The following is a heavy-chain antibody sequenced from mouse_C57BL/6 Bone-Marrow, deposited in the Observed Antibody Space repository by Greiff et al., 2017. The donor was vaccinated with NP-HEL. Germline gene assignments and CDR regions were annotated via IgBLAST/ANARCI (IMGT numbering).Heavy chain of an antibody. Sequence: EVKVVASGGGLVQPKGSLKLSCAASGFSFNTYAMNWVRQAPGTGLEWVARIRSKSNNYATYYADSVKDRFTISRDDSESMLYLQMNNLKTEDTAMYYWVRRRDYDGDAMDYWGQGTSVTVSS. CDR2: IRSKSNNYAT. V-gene: IGHV10-1*01. CDR1: GFSFNTYA. D-gene: IGHD2-4*01. CDR3: VRRRDYDGDAMDY. J-gene: IGHJ4*01.